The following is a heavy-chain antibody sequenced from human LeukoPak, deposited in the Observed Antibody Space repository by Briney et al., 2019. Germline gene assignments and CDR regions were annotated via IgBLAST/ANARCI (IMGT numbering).Heavy chain of an antibody. CDR3: ARGTDDYAAFDI. CDR2: IYHSGST. CDR1: GGSFSGYY. V-gene: IGHV4-34*01. D-gene: IGHD4-17*01. Sequence: SETLSLTCAVYGGSFSGYYWSWIRQPPGKGLEWIGEIYHSGSTNYNPSLKSRVTISVDKSKNQFSLKLSSVTAADTAVYYCARGTDDYAAFDIWGQGTMVTVSS. J-gene: IGHJ3*02.